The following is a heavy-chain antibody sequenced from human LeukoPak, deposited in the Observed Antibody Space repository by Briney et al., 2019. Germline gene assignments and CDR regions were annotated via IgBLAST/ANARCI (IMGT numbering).Heavy chain of an antibody. CDR1: GFNFDDYA. J-gene: IGHJ2*01. CDR2: INWKTGNG. V-gene: IGHV3-9*01. CDR3: TRRAARWQFDL. Sequence: GGSLRLSCAVSGFNFDDYAMHWVRQAPRRGLEWVSGINWKTGNGIYADSVKGRFTISRDNAKNSLYLQMSSLRAEDTALYYCTRRAARWQFDLWGRGTLLTVSS. D-gene: IGHD5-24*01.